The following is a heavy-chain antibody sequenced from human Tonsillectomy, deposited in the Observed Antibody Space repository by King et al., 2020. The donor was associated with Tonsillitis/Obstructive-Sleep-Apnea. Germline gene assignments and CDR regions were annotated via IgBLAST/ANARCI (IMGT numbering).Heavy chain of an antibody. CDR1: GFTFSSYG. CDR3: ARCPVTTSEFVY. J-gene: IGHJ4*02. Sequence: VQLVESGGGVVQPGRSLRLSCAASGFTFSSYGMHWVRQAPGKGLEWVAVIWYDGSNKYYADSVKGRFTISRDNSKNTLYLQMNSLRAEDTAVYYCARCPVTTSEFVYWGRRTLVTLSS. V-gene: IGHV3-33*01. CDR2: IWYDGSNK. D-gene: IGHD4-17*01.